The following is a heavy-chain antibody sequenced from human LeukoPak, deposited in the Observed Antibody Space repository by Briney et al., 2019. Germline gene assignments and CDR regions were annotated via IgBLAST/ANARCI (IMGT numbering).Heavy chain of an antibody. CDR3: ARESHETREDY. CDR1: GYTFTSYG. J-gene: IGHJ4*02. V-gene: IGHV1-18*01. D-gene: IGHD1-1*01. Sequence: ASVKVSCTASGYTFTSYGISWVRQAPGQGLEWMGWISANNGDTDYPPKLQDRVTMTTDTYTSTAYMELRSQRSDDTAMYYCARESHETREDYWGQGTLVTVSS. CDR2: ISANNGDT.